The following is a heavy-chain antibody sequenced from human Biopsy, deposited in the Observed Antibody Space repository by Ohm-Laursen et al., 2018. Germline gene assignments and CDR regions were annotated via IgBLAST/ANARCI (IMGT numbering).Heavy chain of an antibody. CDR3: ARDPIVGSKADGMDV. D-gene: IGHD1-26*01. J-gene: IGHJ6*02. CDR2: IWYDGSSE. Sequence: SLRLSCTASGISFSRSAMNWVRQAPGKGLEWVAIIWYDGSSEYYADSVKGRFTISRDNSKNTVYLQMNSLRVEDTAVYYCARDPIVGSKADGMDVWGQGTTVTVSS. V-gene: IGHV3-33*08. CDR1: GISFSRSA.